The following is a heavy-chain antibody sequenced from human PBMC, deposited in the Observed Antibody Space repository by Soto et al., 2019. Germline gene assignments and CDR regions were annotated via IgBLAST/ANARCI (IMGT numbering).Heavy chain of an antibody. CDR3: AREATFDAFDI. CDR1: GSTFSSDT. Sequence: QLQLVQSGAEVRKPGSSVKVSCKTSGSTFSSDTFSWVRQAPGQGLEWVGRVIPVLGLTNFAQKFQDRVTMTADKSTNTAYMELSSLRSEDTAVYYCAREATFDAFDIWGQGTMVTVSS. D-gene: IGHD5-12*01. V-gene: IGHV1-69*08. CDR2: VIPVLGLT. J-gene: IGHJ3*02.